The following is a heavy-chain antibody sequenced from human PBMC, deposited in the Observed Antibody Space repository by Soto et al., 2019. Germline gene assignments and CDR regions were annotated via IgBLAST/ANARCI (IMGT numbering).Heavy chain of an antibody. CDR1: GYTFTSYD. CDR2: MNPNSGNT. CDR3: ARGSPHRVTVTRRDNWFDP. Sequence: ASVKVSCKASGYTFTSYDINWVRQATGQGLEWMGWMNPNSGNTGYAQKFQGRVTMTRNTSISTAYMELSSLRSEDTAVYYCARGSPHRVTVTRRDNWFDPWGQGTLVTVSS. J-gene: IGHJ5*02. D-gene: IGHD4-17*01. V-gene: IGHV1-8*01.